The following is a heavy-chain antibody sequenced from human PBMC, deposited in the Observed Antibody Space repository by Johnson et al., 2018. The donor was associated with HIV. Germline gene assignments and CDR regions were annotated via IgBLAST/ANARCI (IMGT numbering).Heavy chain of an antibody. J-gene: IGHJ3*02. CDR3: ARARTVVIARPDAFDI. CDR1: GFTFSSYW. CDR2: KSYDGSNK. V-gene: IGHV3-30*03. D-gene: IGHD2-21*01. Sequence: QVQLVESGGGLVQPGGSLRLSCAASGFTFSSYWMSWVRQAPGKGLEWVAVKSYDGSNKYYADSVKGRFTISRDNSKNTLYLQMNSLRAEDTAVYYCARARTVVIARPDAFDIWGQGTMVTVSS.